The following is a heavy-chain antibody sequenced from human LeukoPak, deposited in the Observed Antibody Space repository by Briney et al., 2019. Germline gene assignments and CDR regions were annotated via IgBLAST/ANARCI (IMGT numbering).Heavy chain of an antibody. D-gene: IGHD6-19*01. V-gene: IGHV3-15*01. CDR3: TTDLTVVAVAS. J-gene: IGHJ5*02. Sequence: PGGSLRLSCAASGFTFSNAWMSWVRQAPGKGLEWVGRTKSKTDGGTTDYAAPVKGRFTISRDDSKNTLYLQMNSLKTEDTAVYYCTTDLTVVAVASWGQGTLVTVSS. CDR2: TKSKTDGGTT. CDR1: GFTFSNAW.